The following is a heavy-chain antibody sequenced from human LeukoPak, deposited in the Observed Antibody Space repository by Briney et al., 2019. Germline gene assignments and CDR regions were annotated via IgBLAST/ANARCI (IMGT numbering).Heavy chain of an antibody. CDR2: INPNSGGT. Sequence: ASVRVSCKASGYTFTGYYMHWVRQAPGQGGEWMGWINPNSGGTNYAQKFQGRVTMTRDTSISTAYMELSRLRSDDTAVYYCARDGGLLMYDYYYGMDVWGQGTTVTVSS. J-gene: IGHJ6*02. CDR1: GYTFTGYY. V-gene: IGHV1-2*02. CDR3: ARDGGLLMYDYYYGMDV. D-gene: IGHD3-22*01.